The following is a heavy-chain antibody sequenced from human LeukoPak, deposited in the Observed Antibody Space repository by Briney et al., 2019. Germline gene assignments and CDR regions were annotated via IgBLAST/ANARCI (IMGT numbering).Heavy chain of an antibody. CDR2: INPNSGGT. CDR3: ARDLLNYDFWSGYYTGLDY. J-gene: IGHJ4*02. V-gene: IGHV1-2*02. D-gene: IGHD3-3*01. CDR1: GYTFTGYY. Sequence: ASVKVSCKASGYTFTGYYMHWVRQAPGQGLEWMGWINPNSGGTNYAQKFQGRVTMTRDTSISTAYMELSRLRSDDTAVYYCARDLLNYDFWSGYYTGLDYWGQGTLVTVSS.